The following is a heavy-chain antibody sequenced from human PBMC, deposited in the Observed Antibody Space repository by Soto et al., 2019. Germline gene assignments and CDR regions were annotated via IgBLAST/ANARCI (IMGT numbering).Heavy chain of an antibody. J-gene: IGHJ6*02. CDR2: IYYSGSK. CDR3: ARQEDFWSGYYRGYYYGMDV. D-gene: IGHD3-3*01. V-gene: IGHV4-39*01. Sequence: SETLSLTCTVSGGSISSSNYSWGWILQPQXKXXEWTGSIYYSGSKYYNKSLKSRVTIYVDKSKNQFSLKLSSVTAAETAVYYCARQEDFWSGYYRGYYYGMDVWGQGTTVTVSS. CDR1: GGSISSSNYS.